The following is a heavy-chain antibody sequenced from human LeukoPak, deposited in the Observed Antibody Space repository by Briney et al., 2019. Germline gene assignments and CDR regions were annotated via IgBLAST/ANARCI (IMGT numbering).Heavy chain of an antibody. Sequence: ASVKVSCKASGYTFTGYYMHWVRQAPGQGLEWMGWINPNSGGTNYAQKFQGRVTMTRDTSISTAYMELSRLRSDDTAVYYCARDDRGYYDHIWGSYRYTGLDYWGQGTLVTVSS. CDR1: GYTFTGYY. CDR3: ARDDRGYYDHIWGSYRYTGLDY. CDR2: INPNSGGT. J-gene: IGHJ4*02. V-gene: IGHV1-2*02. D-gene: IGHD3-16*02.